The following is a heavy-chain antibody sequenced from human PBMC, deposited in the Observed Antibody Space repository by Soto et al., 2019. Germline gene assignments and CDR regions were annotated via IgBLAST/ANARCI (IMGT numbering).Heavy chain of an antibody. CDR2: MYYNGGT. J-gene: IGHJ4*02. D-gene: IGHD3-22*01. CDR3: ARDGFHDRSGYKYFES. CDR1: GGSISSGGYY. V-gene: IGHV4-31*03. Sequence: SETLSLTCTVSGGSISSGGYYWTWIRQHPGKGLEWIGYMYYNGGTYYNPSLKSRVTISVDTSKNQFSLKLTSVTAADTAVYYCARDGFHDRSGYKYFESWGQGALVTVSS.